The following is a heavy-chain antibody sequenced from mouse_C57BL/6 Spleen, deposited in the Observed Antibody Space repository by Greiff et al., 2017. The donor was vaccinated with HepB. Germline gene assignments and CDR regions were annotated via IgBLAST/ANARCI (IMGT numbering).Heavy chain of an antibody. V-gene: IGHV1-61*01. J-gene: IGHJ2*01. D-gene: IGHD1-3*01. CDR1: GYTFTSYW. CDR2: IYPSDSET. Sequence: QVQLQQPGAELVRPGSSVKLSCKASGYTFTSYWMDWVKQRPGQGLEWIGNIYPSDSETHYNQKFKDKATLTVDKSSSTAYMQLSSLTSEDSAVYYCARGTLDNHFDYWGQGTTLTVSS. CDR3: ARGTLDNHFDY.